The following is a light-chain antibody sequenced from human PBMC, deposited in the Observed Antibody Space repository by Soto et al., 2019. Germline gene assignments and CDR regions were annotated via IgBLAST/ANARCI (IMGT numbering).Light chain of an antibody. Sequence: IVMTQSPATLSVSTGESATLSCRASQNIYYNVAWYQHRPGQAPRLLIYRASTRATGVPARFSGSGSGTEFTLTISSLQSEDFTVYSCLRYHNLWAFGQGTKVDIK. CDR1: QNIYYN. J-gene: IGKJ1*01. CDR2: RAS. V-gene: IGKV3-15*01. CDR3: LRYHNLWA.